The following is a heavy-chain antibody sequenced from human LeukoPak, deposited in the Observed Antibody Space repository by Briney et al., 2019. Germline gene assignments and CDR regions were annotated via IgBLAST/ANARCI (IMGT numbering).Heavy chain of an antibody. J-gene: IGHJ6*03. CDR2: MNPNSGNT. Sequence: ASVTVSRMASGYAFNNYDINVVRQATGQGREWMGWMNPNSGNTDYAEKFQGRVTITRDTSLTTDHMELASVRSEDSAVYYCARGPAYSNYGASYYYYMDVWGKGTTVTVSS. CDR3: ARGPAYSNYGASYYYYMDV. CDR1: GYAFNNYD. V-gene: IGHV1-8*03. D-gene: IGHD4-11*01.